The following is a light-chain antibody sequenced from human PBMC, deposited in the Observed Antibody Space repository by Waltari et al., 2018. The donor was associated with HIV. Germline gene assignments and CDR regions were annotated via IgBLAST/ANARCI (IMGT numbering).Light chain of an antibody. J-gene: IGKJ2*01. Sequence: DIQMTQSPSTLSSSVVDRVTITCRANESVSGWLAWYQHKPGKAPKLLIYRASRLQSGVPSRFSGSGSETEFTLTISSLQPDDFATYYCQQYKKYFTFGQGTKLDIK. V-gene: IGKV1-5*03. CDR2: RAS. CDR1: ESVSGW. CDR3: QQYKKYFT.